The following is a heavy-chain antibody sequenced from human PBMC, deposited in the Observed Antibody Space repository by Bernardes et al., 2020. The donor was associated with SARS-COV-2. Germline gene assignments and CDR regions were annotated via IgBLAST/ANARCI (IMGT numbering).Heavy chain of an antibody. D-gene: IGHD2-15*01. J-gene: IGHJ2*01. V-gene: IGHV4-34*01. CDR3: ARGSAAVVSHFMLLFANWYFDL. CDR2: INDSGNT. CDR1: SGSFSGYY. Sequence: SESLSLICAVYSGSFSGYYWSWIRQTPGKGLEWIGEINDSGNTKYNPALKSRVTISVDPSKNQFSLKLNSVTAADTAVYYCARGSAAVVSHFMLLFANWYFDLWGRGTLVTVSS.